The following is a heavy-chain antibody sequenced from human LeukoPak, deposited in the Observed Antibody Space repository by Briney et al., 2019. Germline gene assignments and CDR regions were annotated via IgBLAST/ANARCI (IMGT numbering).Heavy chain of an antibody. Sequence: GGSLRLSCAASGFTFSSYAMSWVHQAPGKWLEWVSTIGGTGSNTYYTDSVKGRFTISRDNSKNTLYLQINGLRADDTAVYYCAKSMSTVTTSPFWGQGTLVTVSS. J-gene: IGHJ4*02. V-gene: IGHV3-23*01. CDR3: AKSMSTVTTSPF. CDR1: GFTFSSYA. D-gene: IGHD4-17*01. CDR2: IGGTGSNT.